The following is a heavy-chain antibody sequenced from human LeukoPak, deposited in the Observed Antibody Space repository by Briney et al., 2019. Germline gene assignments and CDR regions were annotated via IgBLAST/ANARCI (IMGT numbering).Heavy chain of an antibody. J-gene: IGHJ4*02. CDR2: ISGSSDYI. V-gene: IGHV3-21*01. Sequence: GGSLRLSCAASGFTFRDHSMNWIRQAPGKGLEWVSSISGSSDYIFHADSVKGRFTISRDNAKDSLFLQMNSLRAEDTAVYYCARGGTLTGYYDYWGQGTLVTASS. D-gene: IGHD3-9*01. CDR3: ARGGTLTGYYDY. CDR1: GFTFRDHS.